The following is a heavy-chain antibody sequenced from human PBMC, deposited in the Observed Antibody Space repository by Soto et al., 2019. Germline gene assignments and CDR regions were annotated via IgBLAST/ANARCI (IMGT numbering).Heavy chain of an antibody. Sequence: QVQLVESGGGVVQPGRSLRLSCAASGFTFSSYAMHWVRQAPGKGLEWVAVISYDGSNKYYADSVKGRFTISRDNSKNTLYLQMNSLRAEDTAVYYCARAMVLWLTPYYYHYGMDVWGQGTTVTVSS. D-gene: IGHD6-19*01. J-gene: IGHJ6*02. V-gene: IGHV3-30-3*01. CDR2: ISYDGSNK. CDR3: ARAMVLWLTPYYYHYGMDV. CDR1: GFTFSSYA.